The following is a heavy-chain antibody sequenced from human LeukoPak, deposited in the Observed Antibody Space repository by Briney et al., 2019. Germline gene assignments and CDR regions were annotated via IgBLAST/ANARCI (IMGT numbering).Heavy chain of an antibody. V-gene: IGHV3-7*01. CDR2: IKTDGSEK. Sequence: GGSLRLSCEGSGFTFSNYWMGWVRQAPGKGLQWVANIKTDGSEKYYVDSVKGRFTISRDNAKNSLYLQMNSLRAEDTAVYYCATYGSINRREFQYWGQGTLLTVSS. CDR1: GFTFSNYW. D-gene: IGHD3-22*01. J-gene: IGHJ1*01. CDR3: ATYGSINRREFQY.